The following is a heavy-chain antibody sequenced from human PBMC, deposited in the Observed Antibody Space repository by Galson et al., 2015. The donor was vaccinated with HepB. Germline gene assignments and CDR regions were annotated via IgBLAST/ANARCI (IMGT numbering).Heavy chain of an antibody. J-gene: IGHJ4*02. D-gene: IGHD6-13*01. CDR1: GYSFTSYW. CDR3: ATTRRYSSSWYYFDY. CDR2: IYPGDSDT. V-gene: IGHV5-51*01. Sequence: QSGAEVTKPGESLKISCKGSGYSFTSYWIGWARQMPGKGLEWMGIIYPGDSDTRYSPSFQGQVTISADKSISTAYLQWSSLKASDTAMYCCATTRRYSSSWYYFDYWGQGTLVTVSS.